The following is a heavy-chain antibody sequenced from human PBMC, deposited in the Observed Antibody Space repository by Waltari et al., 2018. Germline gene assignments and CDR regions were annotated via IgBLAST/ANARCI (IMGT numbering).Heavy chain of an antibody. V-gene: IGHV3-30*04. Sequence: QVQLLESGGGVVQPGRSLRLSCVASGFTFSTYSMHWVRQAPGKGLEWVAVISYDGTNQYYAESVKGRFTISRDNSKNTLFLQMNSLRPEDTAVYHCARDDHHFVDFDYWGQGTLVTVSS. CDR2: ISYDGTNQ. J-gene: IGHJ4*02. CDR3: ARDDHHFVDFDY. CDR1: GFTFSTYS.